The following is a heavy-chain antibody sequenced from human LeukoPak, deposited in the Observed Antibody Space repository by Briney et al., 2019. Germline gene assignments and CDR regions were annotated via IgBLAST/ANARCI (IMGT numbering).Heavy chain of an antibody. D-gene: IGHD3-22*01. CDR1: GFTFSSHA. V-gene: IGHV3-30-3*01. J-gene: IGHJ4*02. Sequence: GGSLRLSCAASGFTFSSHAMHWVRQPPGKGLEWVAVISYDGSNKYYADSVKGRFTISRDNAKNSLYLQMNSLRAEDTAVYYCASPYDSSGYTDYWGQGTLVTVSS. CDR3: ASPYDSSGYTDY. CDR2: ISYDGSNK.